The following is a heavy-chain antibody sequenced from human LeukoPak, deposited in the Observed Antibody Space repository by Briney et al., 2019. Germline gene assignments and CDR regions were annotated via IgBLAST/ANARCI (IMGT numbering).Heavy chain of an antibody. D-gene: IGHD2-21*01. J-gene: IGHJ4*02. CDR3: ARTPVAYVIEDFDY. Sequence: PSQTLSLTCTVSGGSISSGSYYWSWIRQPAGKGLEWIGSIYYSGSTYYNPSLKSRVTISVDTSKNQFSLKLSSVTAADTAVYYCARTPVAYVIEDFDYWGQGTLVTVSS. CDR2: IYYSGST. V-gene: IGHV4-39*01. CDR1: GGSISSGSYY.